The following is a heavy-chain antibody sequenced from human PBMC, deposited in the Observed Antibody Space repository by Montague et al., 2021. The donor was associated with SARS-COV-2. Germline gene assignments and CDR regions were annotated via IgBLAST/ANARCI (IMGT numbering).Heavy chain of an antibody. Sequence: SETLSLTCAVYGGSFSDYHWSWIRQPPGGGLEWIGRINHGGSTKYNPSLKSRVTISIDTSKSQFSLKLSSVTAADTAVYYCARGTPGYWGQGTLVTVSS. J-gene: IGHJ4*02. CDR3: ARGTPGY. CDR2: INHGGST. CDR1: GGSFSDYH. V-gene: IGHV4-34*01. D-gene: IGHD2-2*03.